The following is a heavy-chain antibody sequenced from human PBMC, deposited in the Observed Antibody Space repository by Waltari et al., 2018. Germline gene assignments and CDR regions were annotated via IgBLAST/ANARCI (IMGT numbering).Heavy chain of an antibody. CDR3: ARGLTVNNASSGRYFDL. V-gene: IGHV4-34*01. CDR2: INHSGST. CDR1: GGSFSGYY. Sequence: QVQLQQWGAGLLKPSETLSLTCAVYGGSFSGYYWSWIRQPPGKGLEWIGEINHSGSTNYNPYLKSRVTISVDTSKNQFSLKLSSVTAADTAVYYCARGLTVNNASSGRYFDLWGRGTLVTVSS. J-gene: IGHJ2*01. D-gene: IGHD3-22*01.